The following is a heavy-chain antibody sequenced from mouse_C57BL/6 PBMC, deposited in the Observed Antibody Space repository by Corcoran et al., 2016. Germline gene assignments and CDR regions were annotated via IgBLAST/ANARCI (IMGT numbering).Heavy chain of an antibody. D-gene: IGHD2-5*01. CDR1: GYTFTDYY. Sequence: QVQLKQSGAELVRPGASVKLSCKASGYTFTDYYINWVKQRPGQGLEWIARIYPGSGNTYYNEKFKGKATLTAEKSSSTAYMQLSSLTSEDSAGYFCARRSYYSKKDWYFDVWGTGTTVTVSS. V-gene: IGHV1-76*01. CDR3: ARRSYYSKKDWYFDV. J-gene: IGHJ1*03. CDR2: IYPGSGNT.